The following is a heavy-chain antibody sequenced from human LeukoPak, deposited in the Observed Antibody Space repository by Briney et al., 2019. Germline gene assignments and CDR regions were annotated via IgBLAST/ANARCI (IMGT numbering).Heavy chain of an antibody. D-gene: IGHD6-13*01. J-gene: IGHJ4*02. CDR2: IYYSGST. CDR3: ARHPRAAAGMDY. V-gene: IGHV4-39*01. CDR1: GGSVSSSSYY. Sequence: SETLSPTCTVSGGSVSSSSYYWGWIRQPPGTGPEWIGSIYYSGSTYYNPSLKSRVTISVDTSKNQFSLKLSSVTAADTAVYYCARHPRAAAGMDYWGQGTLVTVSS.